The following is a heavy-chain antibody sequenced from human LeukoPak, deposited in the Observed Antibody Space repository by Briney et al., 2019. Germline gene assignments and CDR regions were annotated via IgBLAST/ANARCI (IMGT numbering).Heavy chain of an antibody. V-gene: IGHV4-38-2*02. J-gene: IGHJ4*02. Sequence: PSDTLSLTCSVSGYSISRGYYWAWIRQPPGKGLEWIGTIYHIGSTYYTPSLVSRVTLSVDTSKNEFSLNLRSVTAADTAVYYCARAGWIITSGIDYWGQGALVTVSS. CDR1: GYSISRGYY. CDR3: ARAGWIITSGIDY. D-gene: IGHD3-10*01. CDR2: IYHIGST.